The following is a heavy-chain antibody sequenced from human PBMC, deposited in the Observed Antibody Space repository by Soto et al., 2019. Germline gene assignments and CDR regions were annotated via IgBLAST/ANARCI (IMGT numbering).Heavy chain of an antibody. CDR1: GFTFSIYG. V-gene: IGHV3-30*03. CDR3: ARDYDFWSGSAYYGMDV. D-gene: IGHD3-3*01. Sequence: QVQLVESGGGVVQPGRSLRLSCVASGFTFSIYGIHWVRQAPGKGLEWVAVISQDGSNKYYADSVKGRFTISRDNSKNTLYLQMSSLRGEDTALYYCARDYDFWSGSAYYGMDVWGQGTTVTVSS. J-gene: IGHJ6*02. CDR2: ISQDGSNK.